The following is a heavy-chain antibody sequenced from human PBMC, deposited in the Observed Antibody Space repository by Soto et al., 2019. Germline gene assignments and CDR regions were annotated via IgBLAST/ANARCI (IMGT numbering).Heavy chain of an antibody. CDR3: ARVVGALGHWFDP. Sequence: GASVKVSCKVSGYTLTELSMHWVRQAPGQGLEWMGGFDAEDGDTNYAQKLQGRVTMTTDTSTSTAYMELRSLRSDDTAVYYCARVVGALGHWFDPWGQGTLVTVSS. V-gene: IGHV1-24*01. J-gene: IGHJ5*02. D-gene: IGHD1-26*01. CDR2: FDAEDGDT. CDR1: GYTLTELS.